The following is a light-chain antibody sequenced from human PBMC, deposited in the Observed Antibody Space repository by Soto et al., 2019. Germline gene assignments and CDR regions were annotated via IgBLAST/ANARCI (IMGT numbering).Light chain of an antibody. V-gene: IGKV3-20*01. CDR1: QSLSSRY. Sequence: EIALTQSPGTLSVSPGESATLSCRASQSLSSRYLAWYQQKPGQAPRLLIYGASNTATGIPDRFSGSGSGPDVTLTISRLEPEDFAVYYCQHFGSTPGTFGPGTKVDFK. J-gene: IGKJ3*01. CDR3: QHFGSTPGT. CDR2: GAS.